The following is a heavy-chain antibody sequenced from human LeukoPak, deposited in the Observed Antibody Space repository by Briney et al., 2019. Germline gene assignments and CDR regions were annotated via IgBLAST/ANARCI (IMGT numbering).Heavy chain of an antibody. V-gene: IGHV3-21*01. CDR2: ISITGTYM. J-gene: IGHJ4*02. CDR3: ARDPYSSGGYYFDY. D-gene: IGHD6-19*01. CDR1: GFTLDSHT. Sequence: AGGSLRLSCAAPGFTLDSHTMNWGRQAPGKGLEGGSSISITGTYMYYAESVKGRFSISRGNAKNSLYLQMHSLGVEDTAVYYCARDPYSSGGYYFDYWGLGTLVTVSS.